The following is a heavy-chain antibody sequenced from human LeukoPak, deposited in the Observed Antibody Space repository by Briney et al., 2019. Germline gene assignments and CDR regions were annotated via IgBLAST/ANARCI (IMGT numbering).Heavy chain of an antibody. D-gene: IGHD1-7*01. Sequence: PGGSLRLSCAASGFTFSSYGMHWVRQAPGKGLEWVAVIWYDGSNKYYADSVKGRFTISRDNSKNTLFLQMNSLRAEDTAVYYCATLITGTTGIDYWGQGTLVTVSS. V-gene: IGHV3-33*08. CDR2: IWYDGSNK. J-gene: IGHJ4*02. CDR1: GFTFSSYG. CDR3: ATLITGTTGIDY.